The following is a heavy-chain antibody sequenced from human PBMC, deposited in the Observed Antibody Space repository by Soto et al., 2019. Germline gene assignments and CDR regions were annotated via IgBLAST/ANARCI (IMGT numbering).Heavy chain of an antibody. D-gene: IGHD3-22*01. CDR2: IHNSANT. Sequence: SETLSLTCTLSGGSISSGDYYWSWIRQPPGKGQEWIGYIHNSANTNYNPSLKSRVAVSVDTSKNQFSLRLSSVTAADSVVYYCANRYYDGSGYLHDYWGQGILVTVSS. CDR1: GGSISSGDYY. V-gene: IGHV4-61*08. J-gene: IGHJ4*02. CDR3: ANRYYDGSGYLHDY.